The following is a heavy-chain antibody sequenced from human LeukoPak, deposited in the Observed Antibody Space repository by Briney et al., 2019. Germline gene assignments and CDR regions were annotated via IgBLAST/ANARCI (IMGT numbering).Heavy chain of an antibody. D-gene: IGHD3-16*01. CDR2: IKQDGSEK. V-gene: IGHV3-7*01. CDR1: GFTFSSYS. J-gene: IGHJ3*02. CDR3: ARVGGNAFDI. Sequence: GGSLRLSCAASGFTFSSYSMNWVRQAPGKGLEWVANIKQDGSEKYYVDSVKGRFTISRDNAKNSLYLQMNSLRAEDTAVYYCARVGGNAFDIWGQGTMVTVSS.